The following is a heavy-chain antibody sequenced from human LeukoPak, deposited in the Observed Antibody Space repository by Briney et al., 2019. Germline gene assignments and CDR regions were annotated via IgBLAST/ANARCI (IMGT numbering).Heavy chain of an antibody. CDR2: INPNSGGT. V-gene: IGHV1-2*02. CDR1: GYTFTGYC. J-gene: IGHJ6*02. CDR3: AGPSRGYSYGYYYYGMDV. D-gene: IGHD5-18*01. Sequence: ASVKVSCKASGYTFTGYCMHWVRQAPGQGLEWMGWINPNSGGTNYAQKFQGRVTMTRDTSISTAYMELSRLRSDDTAVYYCAGPSRGYSYGYYYYGMDVWGQGTTVTVSS.